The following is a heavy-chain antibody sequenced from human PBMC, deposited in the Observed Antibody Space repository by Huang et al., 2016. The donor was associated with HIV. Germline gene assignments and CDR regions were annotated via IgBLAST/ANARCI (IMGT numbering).Heavy chain of an antibody. CDR3: ARRFRVSATRKWFDP. J-gene: IGHJ5*02. CDR2: VNDGGDI. CDR1: GESLVTYY. Sequence: QVQLQQWGAGLLKPSETLALTCAVYGESLVTYYWAWIRRPPGKGLQWIGEVNDGGDINYNPSLESRVTISVDTSRNQVSLTLTSMTAADTATYYCARRFRVSATRKWFDPWGQGTLVIVSS. V-gene: IGHV4-34*01. D-gene: IGHD3-10*01.